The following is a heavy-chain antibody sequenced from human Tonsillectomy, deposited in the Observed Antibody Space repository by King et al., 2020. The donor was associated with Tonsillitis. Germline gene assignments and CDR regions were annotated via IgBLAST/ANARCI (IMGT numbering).Heavy chain of an antibody. CDR3: ARDLHDSSGSRNWFDP. V-gene: IGHV3-33*01. Sequence: VQLVESGGGVVQPGRSLRLSCAASGFAFNTYNIHWVRQSPGKGLEWVAVIWYDGTDKYDTDSVKGRFTISRDNSKNTLSLQINSLRAEDSALYYCARDLHDSSGSRNWFDPWGQGTLVTVSS. D-gene: IGHD3-22*01. J-gene: IGHJ5*02. CDR1: GFAFNTYN. CDR2: IWYDGTDK.